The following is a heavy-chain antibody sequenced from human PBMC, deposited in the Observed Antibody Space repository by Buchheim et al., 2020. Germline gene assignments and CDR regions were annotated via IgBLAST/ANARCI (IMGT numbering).Heavy chain of an antibody. V-gene: IGHV3-23*01. Sequence: EVQLLESGGGLVQPGGSPRLSCAASGFTFSSYPMSWVRQAPGKGLEWVSAICGSGAGTYYADSVKGRFTISRDNSKNTLYLQMNSLRAEDTAVYYCAKNSVHGDWPEYWGQGTL. CDR3: AKNSVHGDWPEY. D-gene: IGHD4-17*01. J-gene: IGHJ4*02. CDR1: GFTFSSYP. CDR2: ICGSGAGT.